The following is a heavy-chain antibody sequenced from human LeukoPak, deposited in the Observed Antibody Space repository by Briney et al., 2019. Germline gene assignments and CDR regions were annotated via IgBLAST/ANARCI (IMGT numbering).Heavy chain of an antibody. J-gene: IGHJ3*02. V-gene: IGHV1-18*01. Sequence: ASVKVSCKASGYTFTSYAMHWVRQAPGQGLEWMGWISAYNGNTNYAQKLQGRVTMTTDTSTSTAYMELRSLRSDDTAVYYCARALRYDFWSGIPSDAFDIWGQGTMVTVSS. CDR3: ARALRYDFWSGIPSDAFDI. D-gene: IGHD3-3*01. CDR2: ISAYNGNT. CDR1: GYTFTSYA.